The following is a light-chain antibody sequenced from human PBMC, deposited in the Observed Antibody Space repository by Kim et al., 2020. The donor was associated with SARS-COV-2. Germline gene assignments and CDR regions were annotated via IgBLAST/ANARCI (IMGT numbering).Light chain of an antibody. J-gene: IGKJ1*01. Sequence: VGDRVTITCRASQSISSYLNWYQQKPGKAPKLLIYAASSLESGVPSRFSGSGSGTDFTLTISSLQPEDFASYYCQQSYSTPQTLGQGTKVDIK. CDR3: QQSYSTPQT. CDR2: AAS. CDR1: QSISSY. V-gene: IGKV1-39*01.